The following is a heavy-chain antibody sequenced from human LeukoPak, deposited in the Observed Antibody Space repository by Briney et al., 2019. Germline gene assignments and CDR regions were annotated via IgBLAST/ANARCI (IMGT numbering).Heavy chain of an antibody. CDR3: AKDSTYNWNAGSFDY. J-gene: IGHJ4*02. CDR2: ISWNSGSI. CDR1: GFTFDDYA. D-gene: IGHD1-20*01. Sequence: GGSLRLSCAASGFTFDDYAMHWVRQAPGKGLEWVSGISWNSGSIGYADSVKGRFTISRDNAKNSLYLQMNSLRAEDTALYYCAKDSTYNWNAGSFDYWGQGTLVTVSS. V-gene: IGHV3-9*01.